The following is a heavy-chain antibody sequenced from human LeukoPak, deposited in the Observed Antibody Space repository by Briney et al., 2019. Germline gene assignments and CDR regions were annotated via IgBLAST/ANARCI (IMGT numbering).Heavy chain of an antibody. CDR1: GFTFSSYS. J-gene: IGHJ3*02. CDR3: ARSTMVRGVIRGAAFDI. CDR2: ISSSSSYI. D-gene: IGHD3-10*01. Sequence: GGSLRLSCAASGFTFSSYSMNWVRQAPGKGLEWVSSISSSSSYIYYADSVKGRFTISRDNAKNSLYLQMNSPRAEDTAVYYCARSTMVRGVIRGAAFDIWGQGTMVTVSS. V-gene: IGHV3-21*01.